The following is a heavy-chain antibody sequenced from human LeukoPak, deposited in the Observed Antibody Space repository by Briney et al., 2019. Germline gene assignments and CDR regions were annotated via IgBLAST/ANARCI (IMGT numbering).Heavy chain of an antibody. CDR3: ARPAVGANLVHAFDI. J-gene: IGHJ3*02. CDR1: GGSINSYY. V-gene: IGHV4-59*08. D-gene: IGHD1-26*01. CDR2: IYYSGST. Sequence: PSETLSLTCTVSGGSINSYYWSWIRQPPGKGLERIGYIYYSGSTNYNPSLKSRVTISVDTSKNQFSLKLSSVTAADTAVYYCARPAVGANLVHAFDIWGQGTMVTVSS.